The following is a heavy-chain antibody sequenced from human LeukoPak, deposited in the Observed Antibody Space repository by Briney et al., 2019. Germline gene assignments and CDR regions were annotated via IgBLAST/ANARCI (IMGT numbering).Heavy chain of an antibody. CDR1: GFTFARYA. CDR3: ANAPTGTYRFDY. J-gene: IGHJ4*02. Sequence: GGSLSLSCAASGFTFARYAMTWVRQAPGKGLEWVSTISDTGGFTFYADSVKGRFTNSRDNSKNTLYLPMNSLRADDTAVYYCANAPTGTYRFDYWGQGTLVTVSS. D-gene: IGHD4-17*01. V-gene: IGHV3-23*01. CDR2: ISDTGGFT.